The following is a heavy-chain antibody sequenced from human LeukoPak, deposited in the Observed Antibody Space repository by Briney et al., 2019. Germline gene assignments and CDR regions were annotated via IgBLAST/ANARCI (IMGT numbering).Heavy chain of an antibody. CDR1: GYTFTIYD. V-gene: IGHV1-8*01. D-gene: IGHD1-26*01. CDR2: MNPNSGNT. J-gene: IGHJ4*02. Sequence: GASVKVSFKASGYTFTIYDINWVRQATGQGLGWMGWMNPNSGNTGYAQKFQGRVTMTRNTSISTAYMELSSLRSEDTAVYYCARGGELLCDYWGQGTLVTVSS. CDR3: ARGGELLCDY.